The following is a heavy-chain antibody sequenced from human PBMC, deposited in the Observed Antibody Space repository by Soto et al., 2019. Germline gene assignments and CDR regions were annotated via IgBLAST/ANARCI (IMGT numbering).Heavy chain of an antibody. CDR2: TRNKANSYTT. J-gene: IGHJ3*02. V-gene: IGHV3-72*01. CDR3: ARASLSPFDI. Sequence: GGSLRLSCAASGFTFSDHYMDWVRQAPGKGLEWVGRTRNKANSYTTEYAASVKGRFTISRDDSKNSLYLQMNSLKTEDTAVYYCARASLSPFDICGQGTMVTVSS. D-gene: IGHD3-16*02. CDR1: GFTFSDHY.